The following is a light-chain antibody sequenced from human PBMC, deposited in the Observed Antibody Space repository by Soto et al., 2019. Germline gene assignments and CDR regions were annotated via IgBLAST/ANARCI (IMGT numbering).Light chain of an antibody. J-gene: IGKJ5*01. CDR1: HIINNY. CDR3: QAASILIT. V-gene: IGKV1-33*01. Sequence: LSGPILDRVTITFQAKHIINNYLSWYQQKPGRAPKLLIYDASNLEAGVPSRFRGSGSGTDFTFTNSRQPPDDAATYCSQAASILITFGQGTRLEIK. CDR2: DAS.